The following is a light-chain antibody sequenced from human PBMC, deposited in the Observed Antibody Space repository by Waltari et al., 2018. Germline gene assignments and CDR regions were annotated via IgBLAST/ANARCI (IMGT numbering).Light chain of an antibody. CDR3: QQYHSGPRT. CDR2: KAS. J-gene: IGKJ1*01. CDR1: QDISNL. V-gene: IGKV1-12*01. Sequence: DIQMTQSPSSLSASVGDRVTITCRASQDISNLLAWYQQRPGKAPNLLLYKASSLQSIVPSRFRGIGSATDCTLTISSLHPQDFATYCCQQYHSGPRTFGQGTKVEIK.